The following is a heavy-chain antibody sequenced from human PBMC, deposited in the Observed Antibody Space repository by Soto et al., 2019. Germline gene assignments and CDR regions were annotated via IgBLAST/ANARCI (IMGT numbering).Heavy chain of an antibody. CDR1: GGSFSDYS. D-gene: IGHD3-22*01. CDR2: INDSGST. CDR3: ARGSHKLHSYDSSGFYHYVDY. V-gene: IGHV4-34*01. Sequence: TLSLTCAVYGGSFSDYSWTWIRQPPGKGLEWIGEINDSGSTNYTPSLERRVTISRDTSKNRFSLKLSSVTAADTAVYYCARGSHKLHSYDSSGFYHYVDYWGQGSLVTVSS. J-gene: IGHJ4*02.